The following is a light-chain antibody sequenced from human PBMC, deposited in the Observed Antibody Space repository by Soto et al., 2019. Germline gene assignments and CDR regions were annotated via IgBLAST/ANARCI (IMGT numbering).Light chain of an antibody. CDR1: QSISSY. Sequence: DIQMTQSPSSLSASVGDRVTITCRASQSISSYLNWYQQKPGTAPKLLIYAASNLKSGVPSRFSGSGSGTDFTLTISSLQPEDFATYYCQQSYSTPRTFGQGTKVEIK. CDR3: QQSYSTPRT. V-gene: IGKV1-39*01. J-gene: IGKJ1*01. CDR2: AAS.